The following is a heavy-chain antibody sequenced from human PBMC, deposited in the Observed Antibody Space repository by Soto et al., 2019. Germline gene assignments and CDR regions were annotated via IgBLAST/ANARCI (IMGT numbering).Heavy chain of an antibody. CDR3: ARDYDSSGDY. Sequence: SETLSRTCTGSGCSLSTSSYYWVWIRQPPGKGLEWIGSIYYSGSTYYNPSLKSRVTISVDTSKNQFSLKLSSVTAADTAVYYCARDYDSSGDYWGQGTLVTVPS. CDR1: GCSLSTSSYY. D-gene: IGHD3-22*01. CDR2: IYYSGST. V-gene: IGHV4-39*01. J-gene: IGHJ4*02.